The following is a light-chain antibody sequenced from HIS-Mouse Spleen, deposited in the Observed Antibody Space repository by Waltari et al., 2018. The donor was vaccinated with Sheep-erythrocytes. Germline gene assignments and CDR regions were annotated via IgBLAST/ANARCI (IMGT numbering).Light chain of an antibody. Sequence: SYELTQPPSVSVSPGQTASITCSGDKLGDKYACCYQQKPGQSPVLLIYQDSKRPSGIPERFSGSNSGNTATLTISGTQAMDEADYYCQAWDSSTAWVFGGGTKLTVL. J-gene: IGLJ3*02. CDR2: QDS. CDR3: QAWDSSTAWV. CDR1: KLGDKY. V-gene: IGLV3-1*01.